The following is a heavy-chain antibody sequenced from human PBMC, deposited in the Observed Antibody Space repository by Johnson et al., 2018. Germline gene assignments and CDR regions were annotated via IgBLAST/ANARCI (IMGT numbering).Heavy chain of an antibody. CDR1: GFTFSSYG. J-gene: IGHJ3*02. D-gene: IGHD4-17*01. CDR3: ARDPYGDYDAFDI. Sequence: QVQLVQSGGGVVQPGRSLRLSCAASGFTFSSYGMHWVRQAPGKGLEWVAIIWYDGSNKYYADSVKGRFTISRDNSKNTLSLQMNSLRAEHTAVYYCARDPYGDYDAFDIWGQGTMVTVSS. CDR2: IWYDGSNK. V-gene: IGHV3-33*01.